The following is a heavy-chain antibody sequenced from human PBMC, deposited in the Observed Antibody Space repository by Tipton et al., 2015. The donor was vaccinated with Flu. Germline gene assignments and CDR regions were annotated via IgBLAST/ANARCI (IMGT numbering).Heavy chain of an antibody. J-gene: IGHJ4*02. V-gene: IGHV3-7*01. CDR1: GFTLSSYW. D-gene: IGHD6-13*01. CDR2: IKQDGSEK. CDR3: VRAIAAAGSR. Sequence: SLRLSCAASGFTLSSYWMSWVRQAPGKGLEWVANIKQDGSEKYYVDSVKGRFTISRDSAKNSLYLQMNSLRVEDTAVYYCVRAIAAAGSRWGQGTLVTVSS.